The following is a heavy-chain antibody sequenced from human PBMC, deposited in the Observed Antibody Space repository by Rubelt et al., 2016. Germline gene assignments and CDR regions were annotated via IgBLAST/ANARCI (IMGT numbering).Heavy chain of an antibody. Sequence: VQLVESGGGVVQPGGSLRLSCAASGFTFSYYSMNWVRQAPGKGLEWVSSISSSSSYIYYADSVKGRFPISRDNAKKSLYLQMNSRRAEDTAVYYCIVHGIPTRWGQGTLVTVSS. V-gene: IGHV3-21*01. CDR1: GFTFSYYS. D-gene: IGHD2-8*01. CDR2: ISSSSSYI. CDR3: IVHGIPTR. J-gene: IGHJ4*02.